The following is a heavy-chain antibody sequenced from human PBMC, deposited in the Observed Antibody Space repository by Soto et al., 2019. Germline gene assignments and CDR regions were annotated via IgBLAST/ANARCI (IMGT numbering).Heavy chain of an antibody. CDR2: ISAYNGNT. J-gene: IGHJ4*02. D-gene: IGHD2-15*01. CDR3: ASRYCSGGSCYSAY. CDR1: GYTFTSYG. V-gene: IGHV1-18*01. Sequence: ASVKIYCKASGYTFTSYGISWVRQAPGQGLEWMGWISAYNGNTNYAQKLQGRVTMTTDTSTSTAYMELRSLRSDDTAVYYCASRYCSGGSCYSAYWGQGTLVTVSS.